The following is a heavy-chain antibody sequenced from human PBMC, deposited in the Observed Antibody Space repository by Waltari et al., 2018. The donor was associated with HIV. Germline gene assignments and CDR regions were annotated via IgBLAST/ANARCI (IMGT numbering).Heavy chain of an antibody. Sequence: EVQLVESGGGLVQPGGSLRLSCAASGFTFSIYWMTWLRQAPGEGLECVGNIKLDGSEKHYGDSGRGRLTISRDNTKNSLYLQMNSLRAEDTAVYYCAKESGSDWVAHNWFDPWGQRTLVIVSS. V-gene: IGHV3-7*01. CDR2: IKLDGSEK. J-gene: IGHJ5*02. CDR1: GFTFSIYW. D-gene: IGHD1-26*01. CDR3: AKESGSDWVAHNWFDP.